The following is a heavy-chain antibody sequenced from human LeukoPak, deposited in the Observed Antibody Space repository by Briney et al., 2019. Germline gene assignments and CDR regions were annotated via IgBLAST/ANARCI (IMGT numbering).Heavy chain of an antibody. V-gene: IGHV1-69*13. CDR3: ARNIVVVPAAEPILNMDV. Sequence: GASVKVSCKASGGTFSSYAISWVRQAPGQGLEWMGGIIPIFGTANYAQKFQGRVTITADESTSTAYMELSSLRSEDTGVYYCARNIVVVPAAEPILNMDVWGKGTTVTVSS. CDR1: GGTFSSYA. J-gene: IGHJ6*03. CDR2: IIPIFGTA. D-gene: IGHD2-2*01.